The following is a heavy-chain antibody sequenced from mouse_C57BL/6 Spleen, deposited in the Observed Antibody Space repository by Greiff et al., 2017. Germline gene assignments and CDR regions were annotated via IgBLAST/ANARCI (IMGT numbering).Heavy chain of an antibody. Sequence: VQLQQSGPELVRPGVSVKISCKGSGYTFTDYAMHWVKQSHAKSLEWIGVISTYYGDASYNQKFKDKATVTVDKSSSTAYMELARLTSEDSASEGIYYGNLFAYWGQGTLVTVSA. CDR1: GYTFTDYA. CDR3: YYGNLFAY. D-gene: IGHD2-1*01. V-gene: IGHV1-67*01. J-gene: IGHJ3*01. CDR2: ISTYYGDA.